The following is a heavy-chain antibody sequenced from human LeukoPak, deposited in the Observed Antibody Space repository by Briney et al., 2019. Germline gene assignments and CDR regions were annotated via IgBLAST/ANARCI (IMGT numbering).Heavy chain of an antibody. CDR2: IYHSGST. J-gene: IGHJ4*02. D-gene: IGHD1-26*01. CDR3: ARVGGVSYKIPVLDFDC. CDR1: GGSISSSNW. V-gene: IGHV4-4*02. Sequence: PSETLSLTCAVSGGSISSSNWWSWVRQPPGKGLAWMGEIYHSGSTNYNPSLKSRVTISVDKSKNQFSLELSSVTAADTAVFYCARVGGVSYKIPVLDFDCWGPGTLVSVA.